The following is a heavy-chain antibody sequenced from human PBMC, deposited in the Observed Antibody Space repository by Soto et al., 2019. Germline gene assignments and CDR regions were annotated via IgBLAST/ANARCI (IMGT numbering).Heavy chain of an antibody. Sequence: QITLKESGPPQVKPTQTLTLTCTFSGFSLNTTGVGVGWIRQPPGKALEWLAIIYWDDDKRYSPSLRSRLTITKDTSKNQVVLTMTNVDPVDTATYYCAHRAILCSGGSCYSHPFDYWGQGTLVTVSS. CDR2: IYWDDDK. J-gene: IGHJ4*02. CDR1: GFSLNTTGVG. V-gene: IGHV2-5*02. D-gene: IGHD2-15*01. CDR3: AHRAILCSGGSCYSHPFDY.